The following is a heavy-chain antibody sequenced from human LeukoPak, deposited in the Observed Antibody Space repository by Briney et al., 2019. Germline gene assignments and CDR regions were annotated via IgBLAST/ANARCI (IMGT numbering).Heavy chain of an antibody. Sequence: ASVKVSCKASGGTFSSYAISWVRQAPGQGLEWMGGIIPIFGTANYAQKFQGRVTITRNTSISIAYMELSSLRSEDTAVYYCARVLGSGSYYYYYYYMDVWGKGTTVTVSS. CDR2: IIPIFGTA. D-gene: IGHD3-10*01. CDR3: ARVLGSGSYYYYYYYMDV. V-gene: IGHV1-69*05. CDR1: GGTFSSYA. J-gene: IGHJ6*03.